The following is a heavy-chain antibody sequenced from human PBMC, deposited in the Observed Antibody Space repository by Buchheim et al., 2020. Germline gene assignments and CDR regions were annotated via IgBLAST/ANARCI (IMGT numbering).Heavy chain of an antibody. D-gene: IGHD3-16*01. Sequence: QIHLLQSGAEVKKPGASVKVSCKASGYTFRNYILSWVRQAPGQGLEWMGWINTYKGNTEYAQKFQGRVTMTTDMSTDTAYMELRSLRSGDTAVYYCARAGSIGGDDYWGQGTL. J-gene: IGHJ4*02. CDR2: INTYKGNT. CDR3: ARAGSIGGDDY. V-gene: IGHV1-18*01. CDR1: GYTFRNYI.